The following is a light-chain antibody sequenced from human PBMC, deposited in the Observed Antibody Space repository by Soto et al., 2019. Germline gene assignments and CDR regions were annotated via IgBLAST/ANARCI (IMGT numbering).Light chain of an antibody. Sequence: QSALPQPASVFGSPGQSITISCTGTSSDVGGYNFVSWYQQHPGKAPKLMIYEVSNRPSGVSNRFSGSKSGNTASLTISGLQPEDEADYYCSSYTTSSTVVFGTGTRSPS. CDR3: SSYTTSSTVV. CDR2: EVS. J-gene: IGLJ1*01. CDR1: SSDVGGYNF. V-gene: IGLV2-14*03.